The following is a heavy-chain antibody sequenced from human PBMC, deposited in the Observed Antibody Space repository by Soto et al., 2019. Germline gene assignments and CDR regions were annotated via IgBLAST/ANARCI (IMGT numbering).Heavy chain of an antibody. V-gene: IGHV3-23*01. CDR1: GFTFSSYD. J-gene: IGHJ4*02. Sequence: EVQLLESGGGLVQPGGSLRLSCAASGFTFSSYDLSWVRQAPGKGLEWVSFISGSGDITNYADSVKGRFTISRDNSKNTLYLQMSSLRAEDTAVYYCAPTGFDYWGQGTLVTVSS. CDR3: APTGFDY. D-gene: IGHD1-1*01. CDR2: ISGSGDIT.